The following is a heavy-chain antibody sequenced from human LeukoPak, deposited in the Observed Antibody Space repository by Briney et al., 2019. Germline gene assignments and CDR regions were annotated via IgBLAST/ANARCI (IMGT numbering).Heavy chain of an antibody. J-gene: IGHJ4*02. CDR1: GFTFSSYS. CDR2: ISSSSSYI. Sequence: GGSLRLSCAASGFTFSSYSMNWVRQAPGKGLEWVSSISSSSSYIYYADSVKGRFTISRDNAKNSLYLQMNSLRAEDTAVYYCARENGVLVGAMGAMTRAIDYWGQGTLVTVSS. CDR3: ARENGVLVGAMGAMTRAIDY. D-gene: IGHD1-26*01. V-gene: IGHV3-21*01.